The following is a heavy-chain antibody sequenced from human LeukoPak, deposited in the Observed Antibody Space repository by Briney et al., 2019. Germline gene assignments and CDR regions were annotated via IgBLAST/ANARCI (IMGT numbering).Heavy chain of an antibody. CDR2: IYYNENS. V-gene: IGHV4-59*01. J-gene: IGHJ4*02. D-gene: IGHD3-16*01. CDR3: ARDGGLQSHFDF. CDR1: GDSFTDYY. Sequence: PSETLSLTCNVIGDSFTDYYWNWIRQPPGKGLEWIGYIYYNENSNYSPSLKGRATLSVDTSRNQFSLHLASVTAADTAMYYCARDGGLQSHFDFWGQGILVTVAS.